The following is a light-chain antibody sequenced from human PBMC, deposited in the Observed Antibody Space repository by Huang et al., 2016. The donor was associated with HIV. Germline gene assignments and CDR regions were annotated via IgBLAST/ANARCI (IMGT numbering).Light chain of an antibody. J-gene: IGKJ4*01. Sequence: EIVLTQSPAVLSMSPGERATVTCRASLSVANKLAWYQQKPGRAPRLVIYDTSTGSGGGPARFSGSGSGTNFTLTINSLQSEDLAVYFCQHYNNWPLTFGGGTRVEIK. V-gene: IGKV3-15*01. CDR3: QHYNNWPLT. CDR2: DTS. CDR1: LSVANK.